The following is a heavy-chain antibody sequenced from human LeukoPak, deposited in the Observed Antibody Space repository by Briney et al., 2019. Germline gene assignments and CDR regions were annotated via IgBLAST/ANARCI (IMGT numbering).Heavy chain of an antibody. CDR1: GYTFTGYY. V-gene: IGHV1-69*05. CDR2: ITPIFGTA. Sequence: GASVKVSCKASGYTFTGYYMHWVRQAPGQGLEWMGGITPIFGTANYAQKFQGRVTITTDESTSTAYMKLSSLRSEDTAVYYCASGGHYCSGGSCHTIWFDPWGQGTLVTVSS. J-gene: IGHJ5*02. CDR3: ASGGHYCSGGSCHTIWFDP. D-gene: IGHD2-15*01.